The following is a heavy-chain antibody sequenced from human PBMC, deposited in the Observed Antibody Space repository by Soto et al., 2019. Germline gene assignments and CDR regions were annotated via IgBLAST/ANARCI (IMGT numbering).Heavy chain of an antibody. V-gene: IGHV3-23*01. CDR3: ATPSLKVPTLWYMDV. Sequence: GGSLRLSCAASGFTFSTYAMSWVRQAPGKGLEWVSVISASGGTTYYADSVKGRFTISRDDSKNTLYLQMNSLRAEDTAVYYCATPSLKVPTLWYMDVWGTGTTVTVSS. CDR1: GFTFSTYA. CDR2: ISASGGTT. D-gene: IGHD2-2*01. J-gene: IGHJ6*03.